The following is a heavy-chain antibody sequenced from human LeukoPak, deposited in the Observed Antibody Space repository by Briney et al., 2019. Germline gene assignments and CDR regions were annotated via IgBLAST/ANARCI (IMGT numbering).Heavy chain of an antibody. CDR2: TRNKANSYTT. V-gene: IGHV3-72*01. D-gene: IGHD6-13*01. CDR3: ARVRSSSYFDY. J-gene: IGHJ4*02. Sequence: PGGSLRLSCAASGFIFSDHYMDWVRQAPGKGLEWVGRTRNKANSYTTEYAASVKGRFTISRDDSKNSLYLQMNSLKTEDTAVYYCARVRSSSYFDYWGQGTLATVSS. CDR1: GFIFSDHY.